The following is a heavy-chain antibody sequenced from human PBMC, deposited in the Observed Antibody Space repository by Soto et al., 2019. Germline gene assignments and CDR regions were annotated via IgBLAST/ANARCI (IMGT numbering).Heavy chain of an antibody. J-gene: IGHJ6*02. Sequence: GESLKISCKGSGYSFTSYWIGWVRQMPGKGLEWMGIIYPGDSDTRYSPSFQGQVTISVDKSISTAYLQWSSLKASDTAMYYCARGDYDILTGSYKSYYGKDVWGQGTTVTVSS. CDR3: ARGDYDILTGSYKSYYGKDV. CDR2: IYPGDSDT. V-gene: IGHV5-51*01. CDR1: GYSFTSYW. D-gene: IGHD3-9*01.